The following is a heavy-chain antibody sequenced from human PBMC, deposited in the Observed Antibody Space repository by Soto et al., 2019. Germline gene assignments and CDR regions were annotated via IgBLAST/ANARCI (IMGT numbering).Heavy chain of an antibody. D-gene: IGHD3-22*01. CDR3: ARMSYYDSSGYYLPNWFDP. CDR2: IFSNDEK. CDR1: GFSLSNARMG. Sequence: QVTLKESGPVLVKPTETLTLTCTVSGFSLSNARMGVSWIRQPPGKALEWLAHIFSNDEKSYSTSLKSRLTISKDTSKRQVVLTMTNMDPVDTATYYCARMSYYDSSGYYLPNWFDPWGQGTLVTVSS. J-gene: IGHJ5*02. V-gene: IGHV2-26*01.